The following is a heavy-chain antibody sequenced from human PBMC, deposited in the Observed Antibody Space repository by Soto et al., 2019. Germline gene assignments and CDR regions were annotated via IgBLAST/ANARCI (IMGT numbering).Heavy chain of an antibody. J-gene: IGHJ6*02. Sequence: QMQLVQSGPEVKKPGTSVKVSCKASGFTFTSSAVQWVRQARGQRLEWIGWIVVGSGNTNYAQKFQERVTITRDMSTSTAYLELSSLRSEDTAVYYCAATEATGGMDVWGQGTTVTVSS. CDR3: AATEATGGMDV. V-gene: IGHV1-58*01. CDR2: IVVGSGNT. CDR1: GFTFTSSA. D-gene: IGHD1-1*01.